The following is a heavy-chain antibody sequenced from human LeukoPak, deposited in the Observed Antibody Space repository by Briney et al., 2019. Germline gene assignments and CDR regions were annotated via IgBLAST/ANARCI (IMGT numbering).Heavy chain of an antibody. J-gene: IGHJ5*02. Sequence: TGGSLRLSCVPAGFTFGPYAMSWVRQAPGTGLEWVATISGSGGSTYYADSVKGRFTISRDNSRNTLYLQMNSLRAEDTAVYYCARDSRYDFWSGYSLGLDPWGQGTLVTVSS. CDR1: GFTFGPYA. CDR3: ARDSRYDFWSGYSLGLDP. V-gene: IGHV3-23*01. D-gene: IGHD3-3*01. CDR2: ISGSGGST.